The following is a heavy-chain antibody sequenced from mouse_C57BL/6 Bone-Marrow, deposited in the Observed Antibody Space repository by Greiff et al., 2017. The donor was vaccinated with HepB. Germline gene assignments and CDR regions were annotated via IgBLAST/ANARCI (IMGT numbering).Heavy chain of an antibody. J-gene: IGHJ4*01. Sequence: QVQLQQPGAELVKPGASVKLSCKASGYTFTSYWMHWVKQRPGQGLEWIGMIHPNSGSTNYNEKFKSKGTLTVDKSSSTAYMQLSSLTSEDSAVYYCARSGIVTPYYAMDYWGQGTSVTVSS. V-gene: IGHV1-64*01. CDR3: ARSGIVTPYYAMDY. D-gene: IGHD2-5*01. CDR2: IHPNSGST. CDR1: GYTFTSYW.